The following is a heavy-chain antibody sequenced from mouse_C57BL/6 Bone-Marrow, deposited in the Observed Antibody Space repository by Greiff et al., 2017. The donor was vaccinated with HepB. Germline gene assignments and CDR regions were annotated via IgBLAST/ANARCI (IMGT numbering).Heavy chain of an antibody. CDR1: GFSLTSYG. CDR2: IWGVGST. V-gene: IGHV2-6*01. D-gene: IGHD2-5*01. J-gene: IGHJ3*01. Sequence: VQVVESGPGLVAPSQCLSITCTVSGFSLTSYGVDWVRQSPGKGLEWLGVIWGVGSTNYNSALKSRLSISKDNSKSQVFLKMNSLQTDDTAMYYCASSYSNYPFAYWGQGTLVTVSA. CDR3: ASSYSNYPFAY.